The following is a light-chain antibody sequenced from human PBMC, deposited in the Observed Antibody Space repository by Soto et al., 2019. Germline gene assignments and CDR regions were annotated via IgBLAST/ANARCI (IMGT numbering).Light chain of an antibody. J-gene: IGKJ4*01. CDR1: QSITTY. V-gene: IGKV1-39*01. Sequence: DIQITQSPSSLSASVGDRVTITCLASQSITTYFNWYQQKPGKAPKLLIYHTSSLPTGVPSRFSGSGSGTEFTLTVSSVQPEDFATYYCQQTYSAPLTFGGGTKVDIK. CDR3: QQTYSAPLT. CDR2: HTS.